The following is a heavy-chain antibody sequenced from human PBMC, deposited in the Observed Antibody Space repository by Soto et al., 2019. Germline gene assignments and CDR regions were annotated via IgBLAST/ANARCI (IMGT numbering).Heavy chain of an antibody. Sequence: SETLSLTCTVSGGSISSYYWSWIRQPPGKGLEWIGYIYYSGSTNYNPSLKSRVTISVDTSKNQFSLKLSSVTAADTAVYYCAREGVTEISPTTRTSWFDPWGQGTLVTVS. CDR3: AREGVTEISPTTRTSWFDP. J-gene: IGHJ5*02. CDR2: IYYSGST. CDR1: GGSISSYY. V-gene: IGHV4-59*01. D-gene: IGHD1-20*01.